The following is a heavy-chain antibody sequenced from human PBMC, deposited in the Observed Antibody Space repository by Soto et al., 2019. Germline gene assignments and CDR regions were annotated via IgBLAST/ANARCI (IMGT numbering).Heavy chain of an antibody. Sequence: GGSLRLSCAASGFTFSSYGMHWVRQAPGKGLEWVAVIWYDGSNKYYADSVKGRFTISRDNSKNTLYLQMNSLRAEDTAVYYCARGVGFNYDFWSGREYYYYMDVWGKGTTVTVSS. J-gene: IGHJ6*03. V-gene: IGHV3-33*01. D-gene: IGHD3-3*01. CDR1: GFTFSSYG. CDR3: ARGVGFNYDFWSGREYYYYMDV. CDR2: IWYDGSNK.